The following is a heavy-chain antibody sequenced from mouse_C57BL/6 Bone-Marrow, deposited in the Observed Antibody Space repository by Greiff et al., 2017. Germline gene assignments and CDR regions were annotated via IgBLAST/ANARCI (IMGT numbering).Heavy chain of an antibody. V-gene: IGHV1-69*01. Sequence: QVQLQQPGAELVMPGASVKLSCKASGYTFTSYWMHWVKQRPGQGLEWIGEIDTSDSYTNYNHKFKGKSTLHVDKSYSTAYMQISSLTAEDSAVYYCARRTYYYGSSYARDYFDYGGQGTTRTVAS. J-gene: IGHJ2*01. CDR1: GYTFTSYW. D-gene: IGHD1-1*01. CDR3: ARRTYYYGSSYARDYFDY. CDR2: IDTSDSYT.